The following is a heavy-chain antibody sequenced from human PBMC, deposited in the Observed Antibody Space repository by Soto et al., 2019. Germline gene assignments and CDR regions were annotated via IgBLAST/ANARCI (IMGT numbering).Heavy chain of an antibody. V-gene: IGHV1-2*02. CDR1: GYTFTGYY. Sequence: ASVKVSCKASGYTFTGYYMHWVRQAPGQGLEWMGWINPNSGGTNYAQKFQGRVTMTRNTSISTAYMELSSLRSEDTAMYYCARRASSYCSSTSCPNWFDPWGQGTLVTVS. J-gene: IGHJ5*02. CDR2: INPNSGGT. CDR3: ARRASSYCSSTSCPNWFDP. D-gene: IGHD2-2*01.